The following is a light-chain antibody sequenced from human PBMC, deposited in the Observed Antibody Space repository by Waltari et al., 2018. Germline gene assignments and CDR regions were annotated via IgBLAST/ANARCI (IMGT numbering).Light chain of an antibody. V-gene: IGLV2-23*02. CDR3: SSYAETGALV. CDR2: EVS. CDR1: SRDVGNDNL. J-gene: IGLJ3*02. Sequence: QSALTQPASVSGSPAQSITMSCTGPSRDVGNDNLVSWYQKHPGKAPRLLIYEVSKRPSGVSNRFSGSMSGNTASLTISGHQAEDEADYYCSSYAETGALVFGGGTKLTVL.